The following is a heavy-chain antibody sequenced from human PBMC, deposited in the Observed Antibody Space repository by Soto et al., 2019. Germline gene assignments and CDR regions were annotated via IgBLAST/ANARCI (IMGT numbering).Heavy chain of an antibody. V-gene: IGHV1-69*04. CDR3: AREYCSGGSCYYGY. CDR1: GGTFSSYT. D-gene: IGHD2-15*01. J-gene: IGHJ4*02. CDR2: IIPILGIA. Sequence: SVKVSCKASGGTFSSYTISWVRQAPGQGLEWMGRIIPILGIANYAQKFQGRVTITADKSTSTAYMELSSLRSEDTAVYYCAREYCSGGSCYYGYWGQGTLVTVSS.